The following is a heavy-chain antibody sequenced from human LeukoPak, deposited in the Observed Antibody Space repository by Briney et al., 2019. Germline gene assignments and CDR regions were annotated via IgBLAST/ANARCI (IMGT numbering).Heavy chain of an antibody. D-gene: IGHD6-19*01. CDR3: ATLGTVADIDY. CDR1: EGTFSSYA. CDR2: IIPILGIA. V-gene: IGHV1-69*04. J-gene: IGHJ4*02. Sequence: GASVKVSCKASEGTFSSYAISWVRQAPGQGLEWMGRIIPILGIANYAQKFQGRVTITADKSTSTAYMELSSLRSEDTAVYYCATLGTVADIDYWGQGTLVTVSS.